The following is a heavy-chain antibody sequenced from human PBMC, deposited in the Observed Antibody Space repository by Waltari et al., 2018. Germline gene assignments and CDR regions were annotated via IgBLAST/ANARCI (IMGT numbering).Heavy chain of an antibody. CDR2: VDPEDGET. J-gene: IGHJ5*02. Sequence: EVQLVQSGAEVKKPGATVKISCKASGYTFTDYYLHWVQQAPGKGLEWMGRVDPEDGETIYAEKFQGRVTITADTSTDTAYMELSSLRSEDTAVYYCATDWEKVGATKDENWFDPWGQGTLVTVSS. V-gene: IGHV1-69-2*01. CDR1: GYTFTDYY. D-gene: IGHD1-26*01. CDR3: ATDWEKVGATKDENWFDP.